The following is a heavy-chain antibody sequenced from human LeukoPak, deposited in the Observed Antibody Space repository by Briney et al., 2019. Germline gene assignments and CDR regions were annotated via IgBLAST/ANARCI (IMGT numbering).Heavy chain of an antibody. J-gene: IGHJ4*02. CDR1: GFTFSSYA. Sequence: HPGGSLRLSCAASGFTFSSYAMSWVRQAPGKGLEWVSGVTAGGGSTHYADSVKGRFTISRDNSQNTLYLLMDSLRAEDTAVYYCAKQLADYSRTPIDYWGQGTLLTVSS. CDR3: AKQLADYSRTPIDY. CDR2: VTAGGGST. D-gene: IGHD4-11*01. V-gene: IGHV3-23*01.